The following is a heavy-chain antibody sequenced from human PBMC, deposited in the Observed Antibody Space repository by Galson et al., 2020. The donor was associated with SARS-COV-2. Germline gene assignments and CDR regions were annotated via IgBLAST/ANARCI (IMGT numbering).Heavy chain of an antibody. CDR2: NSYEGSIK. CDR1: GFSLRNYG. D-gene: IGHD1-26*01. V-gene: IGHV3-30*18. Sequence: GESLKISCVASGFSLRNYGMHWVRQAPGKGQEWVAFNSYEGSIKYYVESVKGRFTISRDNSKNTLFLQMNSLTTDDTAVYYCAKGATDFDYWGQGTLVTVSS. CDR3: AKGATDFDY. J-gene: IGHJ4*02.